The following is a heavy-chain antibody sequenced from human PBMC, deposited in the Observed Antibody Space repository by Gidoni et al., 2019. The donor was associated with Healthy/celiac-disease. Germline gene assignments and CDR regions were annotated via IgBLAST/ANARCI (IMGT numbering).Heavy chain of an antibody. J-gene: IGHJ5*02. CDR2: IYYSGST. CDR3: ARHRIVVVPAPYNWFDP. Sequence: QLQLQESGPGLVKPSETLSLTCTVSGGSISSSSYYWGWIRQPPGKGLEWSGSIYYSGSTYYNPSLKSRVTISVDTSKNQFSLKLSSVTAADTAVYYCARHRIVVVPAPYNWFDPWGQGTLVTVSS. D-gene: IGHD2-2*01. V-gene: IGHV4-39*01. CDR1: GGSISSSSYY.